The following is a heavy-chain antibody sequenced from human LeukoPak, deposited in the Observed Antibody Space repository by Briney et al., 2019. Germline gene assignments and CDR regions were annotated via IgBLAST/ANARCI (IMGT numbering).Heavy chain of an antibody. J-gene: IGHJ4*02. Sequence: PGGSLRLSCAASGFTFSSYSMNWVRQAPGKGLEWVSSISSSSSYIYYADSVKGRFTISRDNAKNSLYLQMNSQRAEDTAVYYCARDHSGSYYPYFDYWGQGTLVTVSS. CDR2: ISSSSSYI. D-gene: IGHD1-26*01. CDR1: GFTFSSYS. CDR3: ARDHSGSYYPYFDY. V-gene: IGHV3-21*01.